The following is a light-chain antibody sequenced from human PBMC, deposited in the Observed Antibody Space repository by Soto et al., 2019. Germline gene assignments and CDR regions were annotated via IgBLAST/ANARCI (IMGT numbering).Light chain of an antibody. J-gene: IGKJ3*01. CDR1: QSVSSDY. Sequence: EIVLTQSPDTLSLSPGERATLSCRASQSVSSDYLVWYQQKPGLPPRLLIYGASRRATGIPDRFSGSGSGTDFILTISRLEPEDFAVHYCQHYDNTPPSVTFGPGTKVDIK. CDR3: QHYDNTPPSVT. CDR2: GAS. V-gene: IGKV3-20*01.